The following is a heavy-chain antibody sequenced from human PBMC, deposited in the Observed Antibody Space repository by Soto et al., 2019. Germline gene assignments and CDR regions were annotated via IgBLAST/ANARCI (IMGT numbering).Heavy chain of an antibody. Sequence: GGSLRLSCAASGFTFSSYAMHWVRQAPGKGLEWVAVISYDGSNKYYADSVKGRFTISRDNSKNTLYLQMNSLRAEDTAVYYCARDQSSSWYYYGMDVWGQGTTVTVSS. CDR1: GFTFSSYA. CDR3: ARDQSSSWYYYGMDV. J-gene: IGHJ6*02. D-gene: IGHD6-13*01. CDR2: ISYDGSNK. V-gene: IGHV3-30-3*01.